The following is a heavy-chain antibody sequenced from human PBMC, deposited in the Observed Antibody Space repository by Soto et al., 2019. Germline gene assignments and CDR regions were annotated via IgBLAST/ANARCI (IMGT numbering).Heavy chain of an antibody. D-gene: IGHD4-17*01. CDR3: ASFYTTVSLDY. CDR2: IYYSGST. CDR1: GGSISSSSYY. Sequence: SETLSLTCTVSGGSISSSSYYWGWIRQPPGKGLEWIGSIYYSGSTNYNPSLKSRVTISVDTSKNQFSLKLSSVTAADTAVYYCASFYTTVSLDYWGQGTLVTVSS. V-gene: IGHV4-39*07. J-gene: IGHJ4*02.